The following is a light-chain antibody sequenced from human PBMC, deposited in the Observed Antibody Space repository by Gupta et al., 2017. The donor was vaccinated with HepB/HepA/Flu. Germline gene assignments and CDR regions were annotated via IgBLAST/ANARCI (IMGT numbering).Light chain of an antibody. CDR2: GTF. J-gene: IGKJ1*01. CDR3: KQDSRSPCA. CDR1: QHVSSSY. V-gene: IGKV3-20*01. Sequence: EIVLTQSPSSLPLSPGERATLTCRASQHVSSSYLAWYQQKPGLPPKLLIYGTFTRATGIPDRFSGSGFGTDFTLTISRLEPEDFAVYYCKQDSRSPCAFGQGTKVEVK.